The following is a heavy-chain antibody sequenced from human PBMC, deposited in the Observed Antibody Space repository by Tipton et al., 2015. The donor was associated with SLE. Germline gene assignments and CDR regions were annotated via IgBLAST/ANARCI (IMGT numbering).Heavy chain of an antibody. J-gene: IGHJ4*02. CDR2: IYSGGSTI. CDR3: ARLEYSSSSVDY. Sequence: SLRLSCAASGFTFSSYAMSWVRQAPGKGLEWVSVIYSGGSTIYYADSVKGRFTISRDNAKNSLYLQMNSLRAEDTAVYYCARLEYSSSSVDYWGQGTLVTVSS. CDR1: GFTFSSYA. D-gene: IGHD6-6*01. V-gene: IGHV3-23*03.